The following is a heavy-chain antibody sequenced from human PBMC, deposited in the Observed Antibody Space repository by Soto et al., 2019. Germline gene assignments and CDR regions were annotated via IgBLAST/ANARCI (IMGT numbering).Heavy chain of an antibody. J-gene: IGHJ4*02. V-gene: IGHV2-5*01. D-gene: IGHD5-12*01. CDR2: IYWNDDK. CDR1: GFSLSTSGVG. CDR3: AHRRSRRDGYNRLFDY. Sequence: SGPMLVNPTQTLTLTCTFSGFSLSTSGVGVGWIRQPPGKALEWLALIYWNDDKRYSPSLKSRLTITKDTSKNQVVLTMTNMDPVDTATYYCAHRRSRRDGYNRLFDYWGQGTLVTVSS.